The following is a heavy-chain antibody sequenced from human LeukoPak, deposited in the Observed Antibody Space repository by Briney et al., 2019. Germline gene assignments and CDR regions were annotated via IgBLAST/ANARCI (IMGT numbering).Heavy chain of an antibody. CDR2: IKQDGGEK. CDR1: GFTFSMYW. D-gene: IGHD3-9*01. J-gene: IGHJ3*01. V-gene: IGHV3-7*01. Sequence: PGESLRLSCAASGFTFSMYWMSWVRQAPGKGLEWVANIKQDGGEKFYVGSVKGRFTISRDNAKNSLYLQMNSLRAEDTAVYYCARDPSYDILTGYKYAFDVWGQGTMVTVSS. CDR3: ARDPSYDILTGYKYAFDV.